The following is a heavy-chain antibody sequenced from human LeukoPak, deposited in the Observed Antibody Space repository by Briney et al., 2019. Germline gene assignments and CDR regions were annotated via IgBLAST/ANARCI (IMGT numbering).Heavy chain of an antibody. Sequence: SQTLSLTCAISGDSVSSNSAAWNWIRQSPSRGLEWLGRTYYRSKWYNDYAVSVKSRITINPDTSKNQFSLKLSSVTAADTAVYYCARDPGLRGTPGYFDYWGQGTLVTVSS. J-gene: IGHJ4*02. CDR1: GDSVSSNSAA. CDR3: ARDPGLRGTPGYFDY. CDR2: TYYRSKWYN. V-gene: IGHV6-1*01. D-gene: IGHD4-17*01.